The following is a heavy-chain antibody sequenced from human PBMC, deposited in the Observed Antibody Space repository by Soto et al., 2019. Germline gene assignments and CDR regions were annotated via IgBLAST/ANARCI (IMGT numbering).Heavy chain of an antibody. D-gene: IGHD3-10*01. V-gene: IGHV3-23*01. CDR3: AKGLYGSGFNGMDV. CDR1: GFTFSSYA. CDR2: ISGSGGST. J-gene: IGHJ6*02. Sequence: PGGSLRLSCAASGFTFSSYAMSWVRQAPGKGLEWVSTISGSGGSTYHADSVKGLLTISRDNAKNSLYLQMNSLRAEDTALYYCAKGLYGSGFNGMDVWGQGTTVTVSS.